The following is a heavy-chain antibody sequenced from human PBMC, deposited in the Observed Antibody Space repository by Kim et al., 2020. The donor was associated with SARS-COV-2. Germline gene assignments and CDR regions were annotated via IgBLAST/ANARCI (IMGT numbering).Heavy chain of an antibody. J-gene: IGHJ4*02. Sequence: SVKVSCKASGGNFSSYAISWVRQAPGQGLEWMGGIIPIFGTANYAQKFQGRVTITADESTSTAYMELSSLRSEDTAVYYCARGMQYYYGSGSTFDYWGQGTLVTVSS. CDR1: GGNFSSYA. D-gene: IGHD3-10*01. CDR2: IIPIFGTA. V-gene: IGHV1-69*13. CDR3: ARGMQYYYGSGSTFDY.